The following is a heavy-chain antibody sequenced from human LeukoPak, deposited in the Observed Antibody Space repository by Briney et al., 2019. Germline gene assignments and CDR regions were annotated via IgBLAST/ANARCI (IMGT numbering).Heavy chain of an antibody. CDR3: AQGSSCSSTSCYGDY. J-gene: IGHJ4*02. CDR2: IYSGGST. V-gene: IGHV3-66*01. Sequence: GGSLRLSCAASGFTVSCNYMSWVRQAPGKGLEWVSVIYSGGSTYYADSVKGRFTISRDNSKNTLYLQMNSLRAEDTAVYYCAQGSSCSSTSCYGDYWGQGTLVTVSS. D-gene: IGHD2-2*01. CDR1: GFTVSCNY.